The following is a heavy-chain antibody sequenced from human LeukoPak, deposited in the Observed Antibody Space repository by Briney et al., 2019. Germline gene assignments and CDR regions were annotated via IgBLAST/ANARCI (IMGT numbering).Heavy chain of an antibody. CDR1: GYSFTSYW. Sequence: NHGESLKISCKGSGYSFTSYWIGWVRQMPGKGLEWMGTIYPGDSDTRYSPSFQGQVTISADKSISTAYLQWSSLKASDTAMYYCARPHERGDDAFDIWGQGTMVTVSS. CDR2: IYPGDSDT. D-gene: IGHD3-16*01. V-gene: IGHV5-51*01. CDR3: ARPHERGDDAFDI. J-gene: IGHJ3*02.